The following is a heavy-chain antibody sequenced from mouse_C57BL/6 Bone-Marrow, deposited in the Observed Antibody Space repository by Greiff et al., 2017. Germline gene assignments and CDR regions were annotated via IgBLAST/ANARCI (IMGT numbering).Heavy chain of an antibody. V-gene: IGHV1-81*01. D-gene: IGHD1-1*01. J-gene: IGHJ1*03. CDR1: GYTFTSYG. CDR2: IYPRSGNT. Sequence: VQLVESGAELARPGASVKLSCKASGYTFTSYGISWVKQRTGQGLEWIGEIYPRSGNTYYNEKFKGKATLTADKSSSTAYMELRSLTSEDSAVYFCAKSYGSSWYFDVWGTGTTVTVSS. CDR3: AKSYGSSWYFDV.